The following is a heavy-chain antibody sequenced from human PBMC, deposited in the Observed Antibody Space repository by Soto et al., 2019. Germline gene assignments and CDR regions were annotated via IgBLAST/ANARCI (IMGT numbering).Heavy chain of an antibody. CDR1: GDSISTVDYF. CDR2: IYKSATT. V-gene: IGHV4-30-4*01. Sequence: SETLSLTCSVSGDSISTVDYFWAWIRQPPGQALEYIGYIYKSATTYYNPSFESRVAISLDTSKNQFSLNVTSVTAADTAVYFCARGRYCLTGRCFPNWFDSWGQGTLVTVSS. CDR3: ARGRYCLTGRCFPNWFDS. D-gene: IGHD2-15*01. J-gene: IGHJ5*01.